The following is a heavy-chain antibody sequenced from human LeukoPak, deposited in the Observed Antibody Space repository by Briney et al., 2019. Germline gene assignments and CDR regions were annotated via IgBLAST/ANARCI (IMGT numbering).Heavy chain of an antibody. J-gene: IGHJ6*02. CDR2: IYYSGST. CDR3: ARDGLSLPPRRFGMDV. V-gene: IGHV4-59*01. D-gene: IGHD3-22*01. Sequence: PSETPSLTCSVSGGSISSYYWSWIRQPPGKGLEWIGYIYYSGSTNYNPSLKSRVTISVDTTKNQFSLKLSSVTAADTAVYYCARDGLSLPPRRFGMDVWGQGTTVIVSS. CDR1: GGSISSYY.